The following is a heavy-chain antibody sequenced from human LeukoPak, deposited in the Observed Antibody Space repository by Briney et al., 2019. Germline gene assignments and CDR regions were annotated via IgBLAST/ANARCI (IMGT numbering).Heavy chain of an antibody. CDR1: GGSFSGYY. CDR2: INPSRNT. CDR3: AREGDIVLMVYAMTHNWLDP. J-gene: IGHJ5*02. D-gene: IGHD2-8*01. Sequence: SETLSLTCAVFGGSFSGYYWNWIRQPPGKGLEWIGQINPSRNTNYNPSLKSRVTISADTSKKQFSLKLSSVTAADTAVYYCAREGDIVLMVYAMTHNWLDPWGQGTLVTVSS. V-gene: IGHV4-34*01.